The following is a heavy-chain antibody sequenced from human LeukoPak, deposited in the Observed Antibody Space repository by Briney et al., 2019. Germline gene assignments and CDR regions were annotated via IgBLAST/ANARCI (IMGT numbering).Heavy chain of an antibody. V-gene: IGHV3-23*01. Sequence: GGSLRLSCAASGFTFSSYAMSWVRQAPGKGLEWVSAISGSGGSTHYADSGKGRFTISRDNSKTTLYLQMNSLRAEDTAVYYCAKGRGPPVALLVGWGQGTLVTVSS. CDR2: ISGSGGST. D-gene: IGHD6-19*01. CDR3: AKGRGPPVALLVG. CDR1: GFTFSSYA. J-gene: IGHJ4*02.